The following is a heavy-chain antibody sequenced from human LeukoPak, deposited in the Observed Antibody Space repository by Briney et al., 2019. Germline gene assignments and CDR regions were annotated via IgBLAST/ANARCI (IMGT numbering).Heavy chain of an antibody. CDR2: ISDSGTST. CDR1: GFTFTTSA. D-gene: IGHD1-1*01. Sequence: GGCLRLSCAASGFTFTTSAMNWVRQAPGKGLEWVSGISDSGTSTYYADSVKGRFTISRDNSKNTLYLQMNSLRAEDTAVYYCAKPNWNPESDWFDPWGQATLVTVSS. CDR3: AKPNWNPESDWFDP. V-gene: IGHV3-23*01. J-gene: IGHJ5*01.